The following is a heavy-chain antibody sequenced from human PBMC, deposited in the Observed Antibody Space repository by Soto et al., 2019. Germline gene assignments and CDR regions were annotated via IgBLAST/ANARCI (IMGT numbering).Heavy chain of an antibody. Sequence: QITLKESGPTVVKPTQTLTLTCSFSGFSLSSDGVGVGWIRQPPGKAPEWLALIYWDDDTRYSPSLKSRLTIPKDPSKNQVVLTMTNMDPVDTATYYCAHSSLHYKKWFDPWGQGTLVIVSS. CDR1: GFSLSSDGVG. CDR3: AHSSLHYKKWFDP. V-gene: IGHV2-5*02. CDR2: IYWDDDT. D-gene: IGHD1-1*01. J-gene: IGHJ5*02.